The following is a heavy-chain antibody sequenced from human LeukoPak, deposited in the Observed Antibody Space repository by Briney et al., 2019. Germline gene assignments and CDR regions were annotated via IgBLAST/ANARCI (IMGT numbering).Heavy chain of an antibody. D-gene: IGHD5-18*01. V-gene: IGHV3-48*03. CDR3: ARVPKRGYRYGYSGDPAIYYYMYV. CDR1: GVTLSSYE. Sequence: PGGSLRLLCAVSGVTLSSYEMNGARHARGRGLEGVSYICKRCSTIYYADSVKGRFTISKGNDENSLYLEMNSRRADDRAVYYCARVPKRGYRYGYSGDPAIYYYMYVRGKGATVTIS. CDR2: ICKRCSTI. J-gene: IGHJ6*03.